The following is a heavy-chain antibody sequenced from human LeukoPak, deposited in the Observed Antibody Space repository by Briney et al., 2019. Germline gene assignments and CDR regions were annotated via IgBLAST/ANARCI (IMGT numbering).Heavy chain of an antibody. CDR2: TYYRSKWYT. V-gene: IGHV6-1*01. D-gene: IGHD1-1*01. Sequence: SQTLSLTCAISGDSVSNNSAAWNWIRQSPSRGLEWLGRTYYRSKWYTYYAVSVKSRISINRDTSKNQISLQLNSVTPEDTAVYYCARSTGPIDHWGQGTLVTVSS. CDR1: GDSVSNNSAA. J-gene: IGHJ4*02. CDR3: ARSTGPIDH.